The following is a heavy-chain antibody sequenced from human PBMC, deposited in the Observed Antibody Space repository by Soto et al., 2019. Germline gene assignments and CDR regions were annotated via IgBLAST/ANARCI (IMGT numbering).Heavy chain of an antibody. CDR1: GGTFSSYA. Sequence: QVQLVQSGAEVKKPGSSVKVSCKASGGTFSSYAISWVRQAPGQGLEWMGGIIPIFGTANYAQKFQGRVTITADESTSRAYVELSSLRSEDTAVYYCARVTAMVQIWWFDRWGQGTMVTVST. J-gene: IGHJ5*02. CDR2: IIPIFGTA. V-gene: IGHV1-69*01. CDR3: ARVTAMVQIWWFDR. D-gene: IGHD3-10*01.